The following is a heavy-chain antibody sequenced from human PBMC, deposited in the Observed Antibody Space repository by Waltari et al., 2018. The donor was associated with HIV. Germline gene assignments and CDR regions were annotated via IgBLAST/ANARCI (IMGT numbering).Heavy chain of an antibody. CDR2: INTDGSTT. Sequence: EVQLVESGGGLVQPGGSLRLSCAASGFTFRSYWKHWVRQVPGKGLVWVSRINTDGSTTNYADSVKGRFTISRDNATNTLFLQMISLRGEDTAVYYCARERERSMDVWGQGTTVTVSS. J-gene: IGHJ6*02. V-gene: IGHV3-74*01. CDR3: ARERERSMDV. D-gene: IGHD1-1*01. CDR1: GFTFRSYW.